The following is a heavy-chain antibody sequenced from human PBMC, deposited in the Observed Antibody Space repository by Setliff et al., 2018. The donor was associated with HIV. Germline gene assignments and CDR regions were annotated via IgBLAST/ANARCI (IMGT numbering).Heavy chain of an antibody. CDR1: GYTFTSYA. CDR3: ARAGGSCSYYYYYMDV. V-gene: IGHV1-3*01. D-gene: IGHD2-15*01. CDR2: INAGNGNT. Sequence: ASVKVSCKASGYTFTSYAMHWVRQAPGQRLEWMGWINAGNGNTKYSQKFQGRVTITRDTSASTAYMELSSLRSEDTAVYYCARAGGSCSYYYYYMDVWGKGTTVTVSS. J-gene: IGHJ6*03.